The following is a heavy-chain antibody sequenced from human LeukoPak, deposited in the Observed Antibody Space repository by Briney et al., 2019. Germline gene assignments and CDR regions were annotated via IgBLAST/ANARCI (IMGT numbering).Heavy chain of an antibody. D-gene: IGHD2-15*01. CDR3: ARAPGAALD. V-gene: IGHV4-34*01. CDR2: INHRGST. J-gene: IGHJ4*02. CDR1: GGSFSGYY. Sequence: PSETLSLACAVYGGSFSGYYWSWISQPPGKGLEWIGEINHRGSTNYNPSLKSRVTVSLDTSKNQFSLKLSSVTAADTAVYYCARAPGAALDWGQGTLVTVPS.